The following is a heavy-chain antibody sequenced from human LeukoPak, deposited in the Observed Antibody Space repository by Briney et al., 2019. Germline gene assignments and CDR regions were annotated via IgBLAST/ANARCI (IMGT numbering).Heavy chain of an antibody. CDR1: GASISNFY. D-gene: IGHD6-13*01. CDR2: ISPSGTT. CDR3: ARPIANWFDP. J-gene: IGHJ5*02. V-gene: IGHV4-4*07. Sequence: SETLSLTCTVSGASISNFYWSWIRQSAGKGLEWVGRISPSGTTDYNPSLKSRLTMSLDTSKNQFSLKLRSVTAADTAVYYCARPIANWFDPWGQGILVTVSS.